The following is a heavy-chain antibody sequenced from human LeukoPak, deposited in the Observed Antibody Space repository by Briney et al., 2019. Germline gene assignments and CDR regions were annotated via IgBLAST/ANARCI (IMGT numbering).Heavy chain of an antibody. V-gene: IGHV3-48*03. CDR1: GFTFSTYE. J-gene: IGHJ4*02. CDR2: ISSSITI. Sequence: GGSLRLSCAASGFTFSTYEMNWVRQAPGKGLEWVSYISSSITIYYADSVKGRFTISRDNAKNTLYLQMNSLRAEDTAVYYCAKDPLVRGLTYDYWGQGTLVTVSS. CDR3: AKDPLVRGLTYDY. D-gene: IGHD3-10*01.